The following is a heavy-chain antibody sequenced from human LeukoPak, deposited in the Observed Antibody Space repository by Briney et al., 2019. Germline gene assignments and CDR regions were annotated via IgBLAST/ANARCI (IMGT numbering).Heavy chain of an antibody. J-gene: IGHJ5*02. CDR3: ARESERNDGWFDP. Sequence: ASVKVSCKASGYTFRIHDFNWVRQAPGQGLEWMGWVSSKTGRTGYAQKFQGRVYMTTNASLSTAYMELSSLRSDDTAVYFCARESERNDGWFDPWGQGTLVTVSS. CDR2: VSSKTGRT. V-gene: IGHV1-8*01. CDR1: GYTFRIHD. D-gene: IGHD1-1*01.